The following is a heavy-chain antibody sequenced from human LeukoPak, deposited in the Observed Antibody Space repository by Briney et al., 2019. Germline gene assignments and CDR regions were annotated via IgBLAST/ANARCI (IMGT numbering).Heavy chain of an antibody. D-gene: IGHD3-22*01. J-gene: IGHJ4*02. CDR3: ARESVDSSGYGGGDY. Sequence: QPGGSLRLSCAASGFTFSSYEMNWVRQAPGKGLEWVSYISSSGSTIYYADSVKGRFTISRDNAKNSLYLQMNSLRAEDTAVYYCARESVDSSGYGGGDYWGQGTLVTVSS. CDR2: ISSSGSTI. V-gene: IGHV3-48*03. CDR1: GFTFSSYE.